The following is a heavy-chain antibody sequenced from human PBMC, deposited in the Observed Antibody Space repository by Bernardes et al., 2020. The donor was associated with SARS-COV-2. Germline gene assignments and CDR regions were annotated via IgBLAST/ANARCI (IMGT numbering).Heavy chain of an antibody. J-gene: IGHJ4*02. V-gene: IGHV3-74*01. Sequence: GGSLRLSCAASGFTFTTYWMHWVRQAPGKGLVWVSRINSDGTIVNYADSVKGRFTISRDNARDTLYLQMDSLRAEDTALYYCASPHYSERSGYLTWGQGTLVTVSS. CDR1: GFTFTTYW. CDR2: INSDGTIV. CDR3: ASPHYSERSGYLT. D-gene: IGHD3-22*01.